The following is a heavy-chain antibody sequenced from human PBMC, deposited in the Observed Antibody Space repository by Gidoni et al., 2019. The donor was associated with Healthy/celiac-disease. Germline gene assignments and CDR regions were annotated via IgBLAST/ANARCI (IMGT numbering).Heavy chain of an antibody. D-gene: IGHD2-15*01. Sequence: EVQLVESGGGLVKPGGSLRLSCAASGFPFSSYSMNWVRQAPGKGLEWVSSISSSSSYIYYADSVKGRFTISRDNAKNSLYLQMNSLRAEDTAVYYCARPTTHCSGGSCLIDYWGQGTLVTVSS. CDR1: GFPFSSYS. CDR3: ARPTTHCSGGSCLIDY. CDR2: ISSSSSYI. J-gene: IGHJ4*02. V-gene: IGHV3-21*01.